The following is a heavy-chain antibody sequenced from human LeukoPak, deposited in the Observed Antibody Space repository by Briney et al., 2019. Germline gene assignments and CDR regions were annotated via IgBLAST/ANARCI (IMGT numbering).Heavy chain of an antibody. V-gene: IGHV3-21*01. CDR3: ARGYGSGRLNVLFDY. CDR2: ISSSSSSI. D-gene: IGHD3-10*01. CDR1: GFTFSSYS. J-gene: IGHJ4*02. Sequence: GGSLRLSCAASGFTFSSYSMNWVRQAPGKGLEWVSSISSSSSSINNADSVNGRLTISRDNTKKSLYPQMNSLRAEDTAVYYCARGYGSGRLNVLFDYWGQGTLVTASS.